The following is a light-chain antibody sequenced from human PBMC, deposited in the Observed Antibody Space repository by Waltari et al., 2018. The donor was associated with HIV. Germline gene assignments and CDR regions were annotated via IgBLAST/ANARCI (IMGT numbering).Light chain of an antibody. J-gene: IGKJ1*01. CDR3: QQYSSGSWA. Sequence: DIQMTQSPSTLSAYVGDRVTITCRASQNIGSWLAWFQQKPGKAPKVLIYQVSNLESGAPSRFSGSGSGTEFTLTISSLQPDDFATYYCQQYSSGSWAFGQGTKVEFK. CDR1: QNIGSW. V-gene: IGKV1-5*03. CDR2: QVS.